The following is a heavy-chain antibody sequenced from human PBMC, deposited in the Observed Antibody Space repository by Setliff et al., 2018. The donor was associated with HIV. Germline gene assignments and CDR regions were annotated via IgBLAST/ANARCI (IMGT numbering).Heavy chain of an antibody. Sequence: ASVKVSCKASGYTFTSYYMHWERQAPGQGLEWMGIINPSSGSTTYAQKFQGRVTMTRDTSTSTVYMELSSLRSEDTAVYYCARDPAPSSSASYFQHWGQGTPVTVSS. CDR1: GYTFTSYY. CDR3: ARDPAPSSSASYFQH. J-gene: IGHJ1*01. V-gene: IGHV1-46*01. D-gene: IGHD6-6*01. CDR2: INPSSGST.